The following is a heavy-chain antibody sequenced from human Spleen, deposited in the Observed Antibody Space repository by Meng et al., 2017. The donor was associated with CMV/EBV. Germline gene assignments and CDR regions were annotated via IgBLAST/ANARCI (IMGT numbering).Heavy chain of an antibody. CDR3: ARGQRSYSGSYPEWFDP. CDR2: IYYSGST. V-gene: IGHV4-30-4*01. J-gene: IGHJ5*02. D-gene: IGHD1-26*01. Sequence: QVQLQESGPGLVKPSQXLSLTCTXSGGSISSGDYYWSWIRQPPGKGLEWIGCIYYSGSTYYNPSLKGRVTISVDTSKNQFSLNLSSVTAADTAVYYCARGQRSYSGSYPEWFDPWGQGTLVTVAS. CDR1: GGSISSGDYY.